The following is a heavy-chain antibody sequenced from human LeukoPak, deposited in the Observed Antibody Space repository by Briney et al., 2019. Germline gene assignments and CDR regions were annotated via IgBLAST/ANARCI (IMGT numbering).Heavy chain of an antibody. V-gene: IGHV4-59*01. CDR1: GGSISSYY. J-gene: IGHJ6*03. D-gene: IGHD6-25*01. CDR2: IYYSGST. Sequence: SETLSLTCTVSGGSISSYYWSWIRQPPGKGLEWIGYIYYSGSTNYNPSLRSRVTISVDTSKNQFSLKLSSVTAADTAVYYCAREVGYSSVRDYYYYMDVWGKGTTVTISS. CDR3: AREVGYSSVRDYYYYMDV.